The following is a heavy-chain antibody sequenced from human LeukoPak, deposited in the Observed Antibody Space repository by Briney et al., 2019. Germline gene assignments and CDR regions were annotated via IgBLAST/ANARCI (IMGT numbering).Heavy chain of an antibody. Sequence: ASVKVSCKVSGYTLTELSMHWVRQAPGKGLEWMGGFDPEDGETIYAQKFQGRVTMTEDTSTDTAYMELSSLRSEDTAVYYCATEGITYYYGSGSARFDYWGQGTLVTVSS. CDR2: FDPEDGET. CDR3: ATEGITYYYGSGSARFDY. J-gene: IGHJ4*02. CDR1: GYTLTELS. V-gene: IGHV1-24*01. D-gene: IGHD3-10*01.